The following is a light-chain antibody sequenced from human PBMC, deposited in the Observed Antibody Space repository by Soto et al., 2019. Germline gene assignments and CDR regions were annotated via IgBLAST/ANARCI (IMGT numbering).Light chain of an antibody. CDR3: QQYNSYPVT. V-gene: IGKV1-5*03. CDR1: QSISSW. J-gene: IGKJ1*01. CDR2: KAS. Sequence: DIQMTQSPSTLSASVGDRVTITCRASQSISSWLAWYQQKPGKAPKLLIYKASSLESGVPSRFSGSGSGTEFNLTISSLQPDDFATYYCQQYNSYPVTFGQGTKVDIK.